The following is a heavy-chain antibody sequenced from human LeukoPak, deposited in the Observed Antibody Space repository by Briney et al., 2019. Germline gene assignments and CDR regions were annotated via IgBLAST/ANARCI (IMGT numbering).Heavy chain of an antibody. D-gene: IGHD6-13*01. CDR1: GGSISSGDYY. Sequence: PSQTLSLTCTVSGGSISSGDYYWSWIRQPPGKGLEWIGYIYYSGSTYYNPSLKSRVTISVDTSKNQFSLKLSSVTAADTAVYYCASSVSGIAAVDYWYFDLWGRGTLVTVSS. CDR3: ASSVSGIAAVDYWYFDL. CDR2: IYYSGST. V-gene: IGHV4-30-4*08. J-gene: IGHJ2*01.